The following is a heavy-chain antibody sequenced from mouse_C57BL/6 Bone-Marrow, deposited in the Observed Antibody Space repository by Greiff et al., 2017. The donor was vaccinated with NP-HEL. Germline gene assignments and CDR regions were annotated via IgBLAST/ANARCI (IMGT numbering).Heavy chain of an antibody. CDR3: ARQDTIVTLFDY. Sequence: VQLQQSGGGLVQPGESLKLSCESNEYEFPSHDMSWVRKTPEKRLELVAAINSDGGSTYYPDTMERRFIISRDNTKKTLYLQMSSLRSEDTALYYCARQDTIVTLFDYWGQGTTLTVSS. CDR1: EYEFPSHD. J-gene: IGHJ2*01. D-gene: IGHD2-5*01. V-gene: IGHV5-2*01. CDR2: INSDGGST.